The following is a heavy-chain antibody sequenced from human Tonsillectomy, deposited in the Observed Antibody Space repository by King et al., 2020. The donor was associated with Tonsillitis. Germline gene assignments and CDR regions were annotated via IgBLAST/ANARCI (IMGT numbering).Heavy chain of an antibody. J-gene: IGHJ4*02. CDR2: ISWNSGSI. Sequence: VQLVESGGGLVQPGRSLRLSCAASGFTFDYYAMHWVRQTPGKGLEWVSAISWNSGSIGYAESVKGRFTISRDNVINSLYLQMDGLRAEDTALYYCARDRHGGNSGFIDSWGQGTLVTVSS. CDR1: GFTFDYYA. V-gene: IGHV3-9*01. CDR3: ARDRHGGNSGFIDS. D-gene: IGHD4-23*01.